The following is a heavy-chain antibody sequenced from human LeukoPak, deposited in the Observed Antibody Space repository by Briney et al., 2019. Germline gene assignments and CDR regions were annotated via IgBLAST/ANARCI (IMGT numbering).Heavy chain of an antibody. CDR2: ISYDGSNK. Sequence: GGSLRLSCAASGFTFSSYAMHWVREAPGKGLEWVAVISYDGSNKYYADSVKGRFTISRDNVKNSLYLQMNSLRIEDAAVYYCMGGRGWLPENWGQGTLVTVSS. J-gene: IGHJ4*02. V-gene: IGHV3-30-3*01. CDR3: MGGRGWLPEN. CDR1: GFTFSSYA. D-gene: IGHD3-22*01.